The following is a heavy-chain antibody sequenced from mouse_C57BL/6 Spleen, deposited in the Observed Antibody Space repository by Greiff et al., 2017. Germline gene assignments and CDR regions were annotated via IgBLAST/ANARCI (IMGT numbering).Heavy chain of an antibody. Sequence: EVQVVESGGGLVKPGASLKLSCAASGFTFSSYAMSWVRQTPEKRLEWVATISDGGSYTYYPDNVKGRFTISRDNATNNPYLQLSHLKSEDTAMYYCARAITTGVATPFAYWGQGSLVTVSA. CDR3: ARAITTGVATPFAY. V-gene: IGHV5-4*01. D-gene: IGHD1-1*01. CDR2: ISDGGSYT. CDR1: GFTFSSYA. J-gene: IGHJ3*01.